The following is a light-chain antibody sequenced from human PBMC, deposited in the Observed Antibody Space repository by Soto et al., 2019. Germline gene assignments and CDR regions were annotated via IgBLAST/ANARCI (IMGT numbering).Light chain of an antibody. CDR3: QQRNNWPPVT. V-gene: IGKV3-15*01. J-gene: IGKJ4*01. CDR2: GAS. Sequence: EIVMTQSPATLSVSPVERATLSCRASQSVSSNLAWYQQKPGQAPRLLIYGASTRATGIPARFSVSGSGTDFTLNISSLEPEDFAVYYCQQRNNWPPVTFXGGTKVDIK. CDR1: QSVSSN.